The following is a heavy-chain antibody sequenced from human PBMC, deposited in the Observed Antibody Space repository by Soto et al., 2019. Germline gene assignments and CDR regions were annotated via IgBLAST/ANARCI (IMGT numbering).Heavy chain of an antibody. CDR3: ANGRAARPPYFFDY. D-gene: IGHD6-6*01. V-gene: IGHV3-30*18. CDR1: GFTFSSYG. CDR2: ISYDGSNK. Sequence: QVQLVESGGGVVQPGRSLRLSCAASGFTFSSYGMHWVRQAPGKGLEWVAVISYDGSNKYYADSVKGRFTISRDNSKNTLYLQMNSLRAEDTAVYYCANGRAARPPYFFDYWGQGTLVTVSS. J-gene: IGHJ4*02.